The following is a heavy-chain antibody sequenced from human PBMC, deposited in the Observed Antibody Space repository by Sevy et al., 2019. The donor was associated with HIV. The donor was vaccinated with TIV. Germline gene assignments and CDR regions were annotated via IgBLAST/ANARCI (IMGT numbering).Heavy chain of an antibody. CDR3: TTNDLIVVVPAAAKHFDY. CDR2: IKSKTDGGTT. J-gene: IGHJ4*02. D-gene: IGHD2-2*01. Sequence: GGSLRLSCAASGFTFSNAWMSWVRQAPGKGLEWVGRIKSKTDGGTTDYAAPVKGRLPISRDDSKNTLYLQMNSLKTEDTAVYYCTTNDLIVVVPAAAKHFDYWGQGTLVTVSS. CDR1: GFTFSNAW. V-gene: IGHV3-15*01.